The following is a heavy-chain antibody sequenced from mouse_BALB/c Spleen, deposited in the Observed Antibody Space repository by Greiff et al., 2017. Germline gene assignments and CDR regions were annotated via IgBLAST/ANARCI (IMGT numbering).Heavy chain of an antibody. CDR2: ISSGGST. J-gene: IGHJ4*01. CDR1: GFTFSSYA. CDR3: ARGVRLHYAMDY. V-gene: IGHV5-6-5*01. D-gene: IGHD2-14*01. Sequence: DVKLVESGGGLVKPGGSLKLSCAASGFTFSSYAMSWVRQTPEKRLEWVASISSGGSTYYPDSVKGRFTISRDNARNILYLQMSSLRSEDTAMYYCARGVRLHYAMDYWGQGTSVTVSS.